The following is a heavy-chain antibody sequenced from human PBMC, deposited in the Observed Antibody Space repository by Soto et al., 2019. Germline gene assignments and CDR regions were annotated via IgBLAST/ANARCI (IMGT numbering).Heavy chain of an antibody. J-gene: IGHJ4*02. Sequence: QVQLVESGGGVVQPGRSLRLSCEVSGFTVASYVLHWVRQSPGKGLEWVAIMSSTGGHTFYADPVKGRFAISRDSSNNTIYLQMDSLRVDDTAVYYCARGRRRKGAFDYWGQGTLVTVSS. D-gene: IGHD3-16*01. V-gene: IGHV3-30*09. CDR3: ARGRRRKGAFDY. CDR1: GFTVASYV. CDR2: MSSTGGHT.